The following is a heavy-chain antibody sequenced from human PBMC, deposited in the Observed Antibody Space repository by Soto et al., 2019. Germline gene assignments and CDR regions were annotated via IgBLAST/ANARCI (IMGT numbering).Heavy chain of an antibody. D-gene: IGHD6-19*01. CDR3: AKRVAGSGFDL. Sequence: SQTLSLTCAISGASVSSNTAAWNWIRSSPSRGLEWLGRTYYRSNWRHDYAVSVKSRITVNPDNSKKHFSLQMNSVTPDDTAVYYRAKRVAGSGFDLWGQGTLVTVSS. CDR2: TYYRSNWRH. V-gene: IGHV6-1*01. CDR1: GASVSSNTAA. J-gene: IGHJ4*02.